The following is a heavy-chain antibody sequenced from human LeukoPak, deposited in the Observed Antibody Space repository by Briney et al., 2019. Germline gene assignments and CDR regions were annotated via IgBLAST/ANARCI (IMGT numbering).Heavy chain of an antibody. D-gene: IGHD2/OR15-2a*01. CDR2: IYSSGST. V-gene: IGHV4-4*07. CDR3: VRGLYDSTTYRAFHI. CDR1: GGSISSHS. Sequence: SETLSLTCTVSGGSISSHSWSWIRLPAGKGLEWIGRIYSSGSTNSNPSLKSRATMSVDTSKNQFYLMLSSVTAADAAVYYCVRGLYDSTTYRAFHIWGQGTMVTVSS. J-gene: IGHJ3*02.